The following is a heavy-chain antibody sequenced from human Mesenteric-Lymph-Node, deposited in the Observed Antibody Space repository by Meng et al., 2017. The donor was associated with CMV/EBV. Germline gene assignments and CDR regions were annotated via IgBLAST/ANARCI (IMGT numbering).Heavy chain of an antibody. J-gene: IGHJ3*02. V-gene: IGHV3-30*02. CDR2: IRDDGNMY. CDR1: GPIFSRYA. Sequence: GGSLRLSCAASGPIFSRYAMHWVRQAPGKGLEWVSYIRDDGNMYYYADSVEGRFTTSRDNSKSTMYLQMNSLRVEDTGVYYCAREGFDTGTAFDIWGPGTVVTVSS. D-gene: IGHD1-14*01. CDR3: AREGFDTGTAFDI.